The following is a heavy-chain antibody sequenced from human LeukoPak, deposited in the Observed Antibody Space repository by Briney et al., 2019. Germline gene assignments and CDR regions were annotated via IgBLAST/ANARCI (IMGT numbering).Heavy chain of an antibody. CDR1: GDSVSSNSTA. V-gene: IGHV6-1*01. CDR2: TYYRSKWYN. Sequence: SQTLSLTCAISGDSVSSNSTAWNWIRQSPSRGLEWLGRTYYRSKWYNDYAVSVRSRISINSDTSKNQFSLQLNSVTPEDTAVYYCARDPRASYWYLDLWGHGTLVTVSS. J-gene: IGHJ2*01. CDR3: ARDPRASYWYLDL.